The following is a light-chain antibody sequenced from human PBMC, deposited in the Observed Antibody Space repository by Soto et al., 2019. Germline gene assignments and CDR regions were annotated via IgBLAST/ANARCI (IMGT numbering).Light chain of an antibody. V-gene: IGKV1-6*01. CDR2: AAS. CDR3: LQLYNFSWT. J-gene: IGKJ1*01. CDR1: QGIGND. Sequence: AIQLTQSPSSLSASVGDRVTISCRASQGIGNDLAWYQQKPGKAPRLLIFAASNLQSGVPSRFSGSGSGTDFTLTISRLQPEDFATYYCLQLYNFSWTFGQGTKVESK.